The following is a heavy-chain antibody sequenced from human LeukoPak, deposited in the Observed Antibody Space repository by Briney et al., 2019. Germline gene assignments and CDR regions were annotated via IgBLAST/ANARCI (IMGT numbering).Heavy chain of an antibody. J-gene: IGHJ4*02. CDR3: ASGVYSSGWYLDY. CDR1: AFPFSSYG. D-gene: IGHD6-19*01. CDR2: IWHDGSHK. V-gene: IGHV3-33*01. Sequence: GRSLRLSCAASAFPFSSYGMHWVRQAPGKGLGWVAVIWHDGSHKYYADSVKGRFTISRDNSKNTLYLQMNSLRAEDTAIYYCASGVYSSGWYLDYWGQGTLVTVSS.